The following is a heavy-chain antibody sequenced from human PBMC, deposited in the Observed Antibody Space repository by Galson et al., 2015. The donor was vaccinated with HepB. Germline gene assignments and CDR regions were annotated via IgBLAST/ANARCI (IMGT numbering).Heavy chain of an antibody. D-gene: IGHD3-22*01. CDR2: INAGNGNT. CDR3: ARDGTTYYYDSSGRLDAFDI. Sequence: SVKVSCKASGYTFTSYAMHWVRQAPGQRLEWMGWINAGNGNTKYSQKFQGRVTITRDTSASTAYMELSSLRSEDTAVYYCARDGTTYYYDSSGRLDAFDIWGQGTMVTVSS. V-gene: IGHV1-3*01. J-gene: IGHJ3*02. CDR1: GYTFTSYA.